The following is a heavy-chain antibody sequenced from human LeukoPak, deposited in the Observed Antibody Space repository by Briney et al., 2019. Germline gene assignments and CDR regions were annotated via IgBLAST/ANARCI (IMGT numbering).Heavy chain of an antibody. CDR2: IRESGGGT. Sequence: GGSLRLSCAASGFTLSNYDMIWVRQAPGRGLEWVSGIRESGGGTYYTDSVKGRFTVSRDNSKNTLYLQMNSLRAEDTAVYYCARRGIVVRGFLTGLHKQAYYFDYWGQGALVTVSS. CDR3: ARRGIVVRGFLTGLHKQAYYFDY. J-gene: IGHJ4*02. CDR1: GFTLSNYD. V-gene: IGHV3-23*01. D-gene: IGHD3-10*01.